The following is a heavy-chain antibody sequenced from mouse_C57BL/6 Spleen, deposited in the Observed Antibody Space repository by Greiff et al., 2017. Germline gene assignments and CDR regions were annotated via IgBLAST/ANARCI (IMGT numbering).Heavy chain of an antibody. D-gene: IGHD2-1*01. V-gene: IGHV5-6*01. CDR3: ARHLLWYPAMDY. J-gene: IGHJ4*01. CDR1: GFTFSSYG. CDR2: ISSGGSYT. Sequence: EVHLVESGGDLVKPGGSLKLSCAASGFTFSSYGMSWVRQTPDKRLEWVATISSGGSYTYYPDSVKGRFTISRDNAKNTLYLQMSSLKSEDTAMYYCARHLLWYPAMDYWGQGTSVTVSS.